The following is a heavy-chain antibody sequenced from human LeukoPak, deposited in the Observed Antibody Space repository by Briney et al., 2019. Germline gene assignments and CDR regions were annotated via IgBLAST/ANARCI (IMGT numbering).Heavy chain of an antibody. V-gene: IGHV4-34*01. CDR1: GGSFSGYY. J-gene: IGHJ6*02. Sequence: SETLSLTCAVYGGSFSGYYWSWIRQPPGKGLEWIGEFNHSGSTNYNPSLKSRVTISVDTPKNQFSLNLSSVTAPDTAVYYCXXXXAGIYYYYYGMDVWGQGTTVTVSS. D-gene: IGHD6-13*01. CDR2: FNHSGST. CDR3: XXXXAGIYYYYYGMDV.